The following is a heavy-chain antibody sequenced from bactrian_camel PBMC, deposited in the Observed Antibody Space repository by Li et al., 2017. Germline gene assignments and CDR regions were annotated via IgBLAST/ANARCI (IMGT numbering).Heavy chain of an antibody. J-gene: IGHJ4*01. D-gene: IGHD7*01. CDR2: LYTAGDST. V-gene: IGHV3S54*01. Sequence: HVQLVESGGGSVQTGGSLKLSCKASDEGVYNSACLGWFRQAPGQKREAVAALYTAGDSTFYAGSVKGRFTISRDNAKNTLYLQMNSLKPEDTAVYYCAAEPGRDIALVVGSVGVPDFTYKGQGTQVTVS. CDR1: DEGVYNSAC.